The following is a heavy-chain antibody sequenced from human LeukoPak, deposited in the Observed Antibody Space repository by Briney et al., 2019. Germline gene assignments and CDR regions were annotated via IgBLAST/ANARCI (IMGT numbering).Heavy chain of an antibody. CDR2: ISGNNANT. V-gene: IGHV1-18*01. CDR3: ARRRLDSSWCFDY. Sequence: ASVKVSCKASGYTFTSYGISWVRQAPGQGLEWMAWISGNNANTKYAQKVQGRVTVTTDTSTSTAYMEQGSLTSDDTAVYYCARRRLDSSWCFDYWGQGTLVTVSS. D-gene: IGHD6-13*01. J-gene: IGHJ4*02. CDR1: GYTFTSYG.